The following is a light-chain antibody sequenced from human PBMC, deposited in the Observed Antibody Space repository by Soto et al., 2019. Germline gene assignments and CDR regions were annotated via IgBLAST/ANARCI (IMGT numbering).Light chain of an antibody. CDR3: QHYNSYSEA. Sequence: DIQMTQSPSSLSAFVGDRVTITCRASQSISSYLNWYQQKPGKAPKLLIYAASTLQSGVPSRFSGSGSGTEFTPTISSLQPDDFATYYCQHYNSYSEAFGQGTKVDIK. V-gene: IGKV1-39*01. CDR2: AAS. CDR1: QSISSY. J-gene: IGKJ1*01.